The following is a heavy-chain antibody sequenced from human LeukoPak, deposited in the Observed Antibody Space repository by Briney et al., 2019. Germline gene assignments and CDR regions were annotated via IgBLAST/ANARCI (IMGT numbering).Heavy chain of an antibody. CDR3: ARGVGAFEI. CDR1: GFTFDLYS. Sequence: PGRSLRLSCAASGFTFDLYSMNWVRQAPGKGLEWLSYISGSSTTIDYADSVKGRFTISRDNAKNSLYLQMNSLRAEDTATYYCARGVGAFEIWGQGTMVTVSS. CDR2: ISGSSTTI. D-gene: IGHD3-3*01. V-gene: IGHV3-48*01. J-gene: IGHJ3*02.